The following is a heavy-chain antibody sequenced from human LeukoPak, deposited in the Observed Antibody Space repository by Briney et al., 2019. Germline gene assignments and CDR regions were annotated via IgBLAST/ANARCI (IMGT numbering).Heavy chain of an antibody. D-gene: IGHD5-24*01. CDR2: IYPGDSDT. CDR1: GYNFIYYW. V-gene: IGHV5-51*01. J-gene: IGHJ5*01. Sequence: GESLRISCNGSGYNFIYYWIGWVRQMPGKGLEWLGIIYPGDSDTRYNPSFQGQVTISADKSNSTAYLQWRSLKASDTAMYYCARRGRDGSNFGWADSWGQGTLVTVSS. CDR3: ARRGRDGSNFGWADS.